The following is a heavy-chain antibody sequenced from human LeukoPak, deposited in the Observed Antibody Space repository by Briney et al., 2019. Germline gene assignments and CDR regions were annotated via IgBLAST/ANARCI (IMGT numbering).Heavy chain of an antibody. CDR3: AGSGVVVITYAFDI. D-gene: IGHD3-22*01. J-gene: IGHJ3*02. V-gene: IGHV4-30-4*01. CDR2: IYYSGST. Sequence: SQTLSLTCTVSGGSISSGDYSWSWIRQPPGKGLEWIGYIYYSGSTYYNPSLKSRVTISVDTSKNQFSLKLSSVTAADTAVYYCAGSGVVVITYAFDIWGQGTMVTVSS. CDR1: GGSISSGDYS.